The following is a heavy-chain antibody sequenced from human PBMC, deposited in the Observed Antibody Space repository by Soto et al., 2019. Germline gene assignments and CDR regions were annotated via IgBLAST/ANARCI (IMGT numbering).Heavy chain of an antibody. J-gene: IGHJ4*02. D-gene: IGHD4-17*01. CDR1: GFTFSHAR. V-gene: IGHV3-15*07. Sequence: PGGSLRLSCAASGFTFSHARMIWVRQAPGKGPEWVGRILMKTEGETTDYAAPVKGRFFIPRDDSKDTLYLQMNSLKIEDTAVYYCTASDYPYFHYWGQGTLVTVSS. CDR3: TASDYPYFHY. CDR2: ILMKTEGETT.